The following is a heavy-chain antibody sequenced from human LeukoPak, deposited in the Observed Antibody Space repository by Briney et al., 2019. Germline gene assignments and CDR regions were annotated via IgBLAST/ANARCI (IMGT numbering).Heavy chain of an antibody. V-gene: IGHV3-9*03. J-gene: IGHJ4*02. Sequence: GRSLRLSCAASGFTFDDYAMHWVRQAPGKGLEWVSGISWNSGSIGYADSVKGRFTISRDNAKNSLYLQMNSLRAEDMALYYCTKEGYSDRFDYWGQGTLVTVSS. CDR2: ISWNSGSI. CDR3: TKEGYSDRFDY. D-gene: IGHD1-1*01. CDR1: GFTFDDYA.